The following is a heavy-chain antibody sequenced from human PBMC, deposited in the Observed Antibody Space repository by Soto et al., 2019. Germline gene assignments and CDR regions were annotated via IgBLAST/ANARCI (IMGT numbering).Heavy chain of an antibody. J-gene: IGHJ4*02. V-gene: IGHV1-2*02. CDR1: GYTFTGHY. CDR2: IGPGSGAT. D-gene: IGHD1-26*01. CDR3: GRGRSGQIFVFY. Sequence: ASVKVSCKASGYTFTGHYIHWVRQAPEQGPEWMGEIGPGSGATRYAQRFQGRVTMTREMSITTVYMELNNLSPDDTAVYYCGRGRSGQIFVFYWGQGTTVTVPS.